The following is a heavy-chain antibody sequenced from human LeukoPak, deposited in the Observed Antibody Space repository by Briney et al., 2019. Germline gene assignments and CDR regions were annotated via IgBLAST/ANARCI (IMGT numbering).Heavy chain of an antibody. V-gene: IGHV3-48*03. CDR2: IGSSGTTT. CDR3: ALLAVASDFDY. D-gene: IGHD6-19*01. J-gene: IGHJ4*02. CDR1: GFPFSFYE. Sequence: PGGSLRLSCAVSGFPFSFYEMNWVRQAPGKGLEWVSNIGSSGTTTHYADSVKGRFSTSRDNAKNSLYLRMNSLRVEDTAVYYCALLAVASDFDYWGQGALVTVSS.